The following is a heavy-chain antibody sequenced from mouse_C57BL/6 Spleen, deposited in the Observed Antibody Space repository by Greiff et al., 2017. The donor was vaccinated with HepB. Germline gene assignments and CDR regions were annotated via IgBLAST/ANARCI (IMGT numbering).Heavy chain of an antibody. CDR3: ARLVFDY. J-gene: IGHJ2*01. CDR1: GFTFSSYA. V-gene: IGHV5-4*01. CDR2: ISDGGSYT. Sequence: EVQLVESGGGLVKPGGSLKLSCAASGFTFSSYAMSWVRQTPEKRLEWVATISDGGSYTYYPDNVKGRFTISRDNAKNNLYLQMSHLKSEDTAMYYCARLVFDYWGQGTTLTVSS.